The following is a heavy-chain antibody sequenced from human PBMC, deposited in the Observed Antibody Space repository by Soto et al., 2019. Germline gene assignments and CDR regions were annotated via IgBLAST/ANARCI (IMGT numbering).Heavy chain of an antibody. V-gene: IGHV5-51*01. J-gene: IGHJ4*02. D-gene: IGHD3-10*01. CDR3: AKGITMVRGVNFGFDY. CDR1: GYSFTSYW. Sequence: PGESLKISCKGSGYSFTSYWIGWVRQMPGKGLEWMGIIYPGDSDTRYSPSFQGQVTISADKSISTAYLQWSSLKASDTAMYYCAKGITMVRGVNFGFDYWGQGTLVTVSS. CDR2: IYPGDSDT.